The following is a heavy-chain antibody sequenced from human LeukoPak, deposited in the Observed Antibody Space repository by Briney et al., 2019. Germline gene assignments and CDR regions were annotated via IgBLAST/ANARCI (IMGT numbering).Heavy chain of an antibody. Sequence: PSQTLSLTCTVSDGSISSGGYYRSWIRQHPGKGLEWIGYIYYSGSTYYNPSLKSRVTISVDTSKNQFSLELSSVTAADTAVYYCARERGSSFDYWGQGTLVTVSS. D-gene: IGHD1-26*01. CDR3: ARERGSSFDY. J-gene: IGHJ4*02. V-gene: IGHV4-31*03. CDR2: IYYSGST. CDR1: DGSISSGGYY.